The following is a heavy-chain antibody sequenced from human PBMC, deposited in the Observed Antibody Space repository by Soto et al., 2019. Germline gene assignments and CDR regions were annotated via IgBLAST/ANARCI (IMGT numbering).Heavy chain of an antibody. CDR3: ARVFVGLSTPYFNT. D-gene: IGHD3-16*01. V-gene: IGHV4-59*01. Sequence: PSETLSLTCTVSGGSINSNYWSWIRQPPGKGLEWIGYIFHGASTKYNPSLGGRVTMSIDTSKSQFSLSLTSVTAADTAVYYCARVFVGLSTPYFNTWGQGIQVTVSS. CDR2: IFHGAST. CDR1: GGSINSNY. J-gene: IGHJ4*02.